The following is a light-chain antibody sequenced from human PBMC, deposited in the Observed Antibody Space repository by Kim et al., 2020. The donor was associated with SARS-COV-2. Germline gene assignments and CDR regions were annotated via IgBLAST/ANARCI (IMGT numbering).Light chain of an antibody. Sequence: QAGLTQPPSVSKGLRQTATLTCTENSNNVGNQGAAWLQQHQGHPPKLLSSRNNKRPSGISERFSASRSGDTASLTITGLQPEDEADYYCSTWDSSLTAWVFGGGTQLTVL. CDR2: RNN. J-gene: IGLJ3*02. CDR3: STWDSSLTAWV. CDR1: SNNVGNQG. V-gene: IGLV10-54*01.